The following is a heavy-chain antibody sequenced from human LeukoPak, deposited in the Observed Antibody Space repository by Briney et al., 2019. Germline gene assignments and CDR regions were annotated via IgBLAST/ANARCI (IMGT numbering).Heavy chain of an antibody. D-gene: IGHD2-8*01. CDR1: GFTFSDYY. CDR3: ARDLFCTNGVCYGDAFDI. Sequence: KPGGSLRLSCAASGFTFSDYYMSWIRQAPGKGLEWVLYISSASSYTNYADSVKGRFTISRDNAKNSLYLQMNSLRAEDTAVYYCARDLFCTNGVCYGDAFDIWGQGTMVTVSS. CDR2: ISSASSYT. J-gene: IGHJ3*02. V-gene: IGHV3-11*06.